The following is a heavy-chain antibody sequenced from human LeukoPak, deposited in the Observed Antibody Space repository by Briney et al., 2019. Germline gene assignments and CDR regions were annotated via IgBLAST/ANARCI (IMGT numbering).Heavy chain of an antibody. Sequence: SETLSLTCTVSGGSISSYYWSWIRQPPGKGLEWIGYIYYSGSTNYNPSLKSRVTISVDTSKNQFSLKLSSVTAADTAVYYCARLAAGDAFDIWGQGTMVTVSS. CDR3: ARLAAGDAFDI. CDR1: GGSISSYY. D-gene: IGHD6-19*01. J-gene: IGHJ3*02. V-gene: IGHV4-59*08. CDR2: IYYSGST.